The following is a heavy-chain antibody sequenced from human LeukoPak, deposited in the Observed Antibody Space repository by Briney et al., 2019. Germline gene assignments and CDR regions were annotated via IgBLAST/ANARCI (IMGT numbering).Heavy chain of an antibody. J-gene: IGHJ4*02. D-gene: IGHD5-24*01. CDR1: GFTFSSFG. V-gene: IGHV3-30*02. Sequence: PGGSLGLSCAASGFTFSSFGMHWVRQAPGKGLEWVAFIRNDGSNKYYADSVKGRFTISRDNSKNTLYLQMNSLRAEDTAVYYCARRVEMATIDYWGQGTLVTVSS. CDR3: ARRVEMATIDY. CDR2: IRNDGSNK.